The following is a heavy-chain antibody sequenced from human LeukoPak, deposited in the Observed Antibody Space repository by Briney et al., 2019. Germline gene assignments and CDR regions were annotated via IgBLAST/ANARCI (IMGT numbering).Heavy chain of an antibody. CDR3: AFGANSGYDSAPPFDY. D-gene: IGHD5-12*01. CDR1: GFTFSSYA. J-gene: IGHJ4*02. V-gene: IGHV3-23*01. Sequence: PGGSLRLSCAASGFTFSSYAMSWVRQAPGKGLEGVSAISGSGGSTYYADSVKGRFTISRDNSKNTLYLQMNSLRAEDTAVYYCAFGANSGYDSAPPFDYWGQGTLVTVSS. CDR2: ISGSGGST.